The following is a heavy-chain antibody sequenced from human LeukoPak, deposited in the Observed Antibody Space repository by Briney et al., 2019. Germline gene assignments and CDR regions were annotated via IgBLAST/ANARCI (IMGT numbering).Heavy chain of an antibody. V-gene: IGHV4-30-4*01. CDR1: GGSISSGDYY. D-gene: IGHD2-2*01. Sequence: SQTLSLTCTVSGGSISSGDYYWSWIRQPPGKSLEWIGYIYYSGSTYYNPSLKSRVTISVDTSKNQFSLKLSSVTAADTAVYYCAVYCSSTSCKRGSFDPWGQGTLVTVSS. J-gene: IGHJ5*02. CDR2: IYYSGST. CDR3: AVYCSSTSCKRGSFDP.